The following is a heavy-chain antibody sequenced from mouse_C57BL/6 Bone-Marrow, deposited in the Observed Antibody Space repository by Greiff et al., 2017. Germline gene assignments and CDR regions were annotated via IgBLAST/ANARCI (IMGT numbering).Heavy chain of an antibody. V-gene: IGHV1-7*01. CDR1: ADTFASYW. CDR2: TNPSSGYT. Sequence: VQLQQSGAELAKPGALEKLSCKPYADTFASYWTHWGKQRPGQGLEWIGYTNPSSGYTTYNQKFKDKATLTADKSSSTAFMQLSSLTYEYSAVYYCANSYYVNYRFPYWGQATLVTVSA. CDR3: ANSYYVNYRFPY. J-gene: IGHJ3*01. D-gene: IGHD2-10*01.